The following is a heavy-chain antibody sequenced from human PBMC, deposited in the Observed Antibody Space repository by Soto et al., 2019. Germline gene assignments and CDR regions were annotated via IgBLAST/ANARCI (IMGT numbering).Heavy chain of an antibody. CDR3: ARENIVLVPAAEGFDP. CDR1: GGSIISCGYY. V-gene: IGHV4-31*03. D-gene: IGHD2-2*01. CDR2: IYYSGST. Sequence: TLSLTCTVSGGSIISCGYYWSLIRQHPGKGLEWIGYIYYSGSTYYNPSLKSRVTISVDTSKNQFSLKLSSVTAADTAVYYCARENIVLVPAAEGFDPWGQGTLVTVSS. J-gene: IGHJ5*02.